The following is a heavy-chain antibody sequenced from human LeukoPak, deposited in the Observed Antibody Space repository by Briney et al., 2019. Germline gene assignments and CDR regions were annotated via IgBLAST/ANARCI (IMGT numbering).Heavy chain of an antibody. D-gene: IGHD2-21*01. CDR2: ISFDGSNA. CDR3: AKRRRPTGGDYDH. J-gene: IGHJ4*02. V-gene: IGHV3-30*18. Sequence: PGGSLRLSCAASEFTISSYAMHWVRQAPGKGLEWVAVISFDGSNAYYANSVKGRFTISRDNSKNTVYLQINTLRAEDTAIYYCAKRRRPTGGDYDHWGQGTLVTVSS. CDR1: EFTISSYA.